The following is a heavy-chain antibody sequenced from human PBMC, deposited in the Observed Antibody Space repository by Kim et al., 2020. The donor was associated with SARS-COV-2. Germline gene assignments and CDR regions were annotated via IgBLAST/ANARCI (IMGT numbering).Heavy chain of an antibody. CDR2: IYYSGST. Sequence: SETLSLTCTVSGGSISSYYWSWIRQPPGKGLEWIGYIYYSGSTNYNPSLKSRVTISVDTSKNQFSLKLSSVTAADTAVYYCAGSATRPMITFGGVIVMGDAFDIWGQGTMVTVSS. D-gene: IGHD3-16*02. CDR1: GGSISSYY. V-gene: IGHV4-59*13. J-gene: IGHJ3*02. CDR3: AGSATRPMITFGGVIVMGDAFDI.